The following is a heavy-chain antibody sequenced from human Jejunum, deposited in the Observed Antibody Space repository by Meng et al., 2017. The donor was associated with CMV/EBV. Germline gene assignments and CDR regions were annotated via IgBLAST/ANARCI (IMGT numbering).Heavy chain of an antibody. CDR2: INHSGST. CDR1: GGSFTAYY. D-gene: IGHD5-24*01. CDR3: ARGLGYGNNINYFDS. J-gene: IGHJ4*02. V-gene: IGHV4-34*01. Sequence: GGSFTAYYWSWTRQSPGKGLGWVGNINHSGSTNYNQALKSRVLMSLDTSKNQFSLRLTSVTAADTALYYCARGLGYGNNINYFDSWGQGILVTVSS.